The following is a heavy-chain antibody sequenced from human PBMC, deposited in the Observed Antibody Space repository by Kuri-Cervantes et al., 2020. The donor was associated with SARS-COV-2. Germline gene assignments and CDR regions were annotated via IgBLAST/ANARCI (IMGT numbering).Heavy chain of an antibody. CDR2: IYHSGST. CDR3: ARALPGNWFDT. CDR1: DDSISSSNC. Sequence: SETLSLTCAVSDDSISSSNCRSWVRQPLGKGLEWIGEIYHSGSTYYNPSLKSRVIISVDKSKNQFSLKLSSVTAADTAVSYCARALPGNWFDTWGQGTLVTVSS. J-gene: IGHJ5*02. V-gene: IGHV4-4*02.